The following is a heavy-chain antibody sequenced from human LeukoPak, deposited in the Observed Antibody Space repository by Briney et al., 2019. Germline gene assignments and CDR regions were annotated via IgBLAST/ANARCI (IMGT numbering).Heavy chain of an antibody. CDR3: ARGRVTMIRGAPLWFDP. Sequence: SESLSLTCTVSGDSISSSSSYWGWIRQPPGKGLEWIGSIYHSGSTYYNPSLKSRVTISVDTSKNQFSLKLSSVTAADTAVYYCARGRVTMIRGAPLWFDPWGQGTLVTVSS. J-gene: IGHJ5*02. CDR2: IYHSGST. D-gene: IGHD3-10*01. V-gene: IGHV4-39*07. CDR1: GDSISSSSSY.